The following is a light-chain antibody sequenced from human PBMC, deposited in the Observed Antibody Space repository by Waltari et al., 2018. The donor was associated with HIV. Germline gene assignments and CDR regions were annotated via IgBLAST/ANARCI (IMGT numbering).Light chain of an antibody. Sequence: QSALTQPASVSGSPGPSISISCPGTSDDIGGSKYVSWYQQHPGKVPKLILFEVRTRPSGVSNRFSGSKSDNTASLSISGLQAEDEAAYYCSSYTNTNTLIFGGGTRLTVL. V-gene: IGLV2-14*01. J-gene: IGLJ2*01. CDR3: SSYTNTNTLI. CDR1: SDDIGGSKY. CDR2: EVR.